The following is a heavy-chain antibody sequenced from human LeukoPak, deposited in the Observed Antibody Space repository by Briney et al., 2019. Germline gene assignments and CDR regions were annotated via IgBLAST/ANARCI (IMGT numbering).Heavy chain of an antibody. D-gene: IGHD4-11*01. CDR1: GFTFSSYG. V-gene: IGHV3-30*18. J-gene: IGHJ4*02. Sequence: GGSLRLSCAASGFTFSSYGMYWVRQAPGKGLEWVAVISCDGSNKYYADSVKGRFTISRDNSKNTLYLQMNSLRAEDTAVYYCAKILPDTVTADYWGQGTLVTVFS. CDR3: AKILPDTVTADY. CDR2: ISCDGSNK.